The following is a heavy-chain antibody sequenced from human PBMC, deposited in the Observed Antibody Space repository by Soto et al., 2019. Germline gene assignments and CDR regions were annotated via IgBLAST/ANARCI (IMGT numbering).Heavy chain of an antibody. D-gene: IGHD3-22*01. CDR1: GGTFSSYT. V-gene: IGHV1-69*02. Sequence: SVKVSCKASGGTFSSYTISWVRQAPGQGLEWMGRIIPILGIANYAQKFQGRVTITADKSTSTAYMELSSLRSEDTAVYYCARSRSGDYYDSSGYYQYYFDYWGQGTLVTV. CDR3: ARSRSGDYYDSSGYYQYYFDY. CDR2: IIPILGIA. J-gene: IGHJ4*02.